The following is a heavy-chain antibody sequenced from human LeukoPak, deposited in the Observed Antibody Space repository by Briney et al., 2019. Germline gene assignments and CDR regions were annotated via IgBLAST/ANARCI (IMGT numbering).Heavy chain of an antibody. CDR3: AREGPIAVAGYFDY. J-gene: IGHJ4*02. D-gene: IGHD6-19*01. CDR1: RCTFDDYA. V-gene: IGHV3-43*02. Sequence: GGSLRLSCEASRCTFDDYAMHWVRQAPGKGLEWVSLITGDGGRTYFADSVKGRFTISRDHRKNSPYLQMNSLRTDDTALYYCAREGPIAVAGYFDYWGQATLVTVSS. CDR2: ITGDGGRT.